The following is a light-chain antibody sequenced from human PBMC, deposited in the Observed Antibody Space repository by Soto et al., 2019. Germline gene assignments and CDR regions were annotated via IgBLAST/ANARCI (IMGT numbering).Light chain of an antibody. Sequence: QSALTQPASVSGSPGQSITISCTGTRTDVGGYNFVSWYQQHPGKAPKLIIYEVSNRPSGVSNRFSGSKSDNTASLTISGLQAEDEADYYCCSYVSSKTYVFGIGTKLTVL. CDR2: EVS. J-gene: IGLJ1*01. CDR3: CSYVSSKTYV. CDR1: RTDVGGYNF. V-gene: IGLV2-14*01.